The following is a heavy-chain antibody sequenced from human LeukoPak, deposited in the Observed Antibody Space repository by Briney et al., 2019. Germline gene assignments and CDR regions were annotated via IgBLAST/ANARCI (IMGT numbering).Heavy chain of an antibody. CDR1: GFTFSSYG. Sequence: PGGSLRLSCAASGFTFSSYGMHWVRQAPGKGLEWVAFIRYDGSNKYYADSVKGRFTISSDNSKNTLYLQMNSLRAEDTAVYYCARVRYGDFHLFDYWGQGTLVTVSS. CDR3: ARVRYGDFHLFDY. V-gene: IGHV3-30*02. D-gene: IGHD4-17*01. J-gene: IGHJ4*02. CDR2: IRYDGSNK.